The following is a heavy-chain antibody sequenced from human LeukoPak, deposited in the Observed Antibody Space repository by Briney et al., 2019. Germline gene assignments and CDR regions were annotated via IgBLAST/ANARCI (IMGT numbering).Heavy chain of an antibody. Sequence: GSLRLSCAASGFSVSGNYMSWVRQPAGKGLEWFWHIYSGGSTNYAHSLKSRLTMSLDRSKNQVSLELSSVSAVDTAVYYCVRNGYCYDSSGPNWFDPWGQGTLVTVSS. D-gene: IGHD3-22*01. CDR3: VRNGYCYDSSGPNWFDP. J-gene: IGHJ5*02. V-gene: IGHV4-4*07. CDR1: GFSVSGNY. CDR2: IYSGGST.